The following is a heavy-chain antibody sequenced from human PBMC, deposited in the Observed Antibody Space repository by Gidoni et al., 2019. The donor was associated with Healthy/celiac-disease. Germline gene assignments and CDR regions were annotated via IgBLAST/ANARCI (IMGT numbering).Heavy chain of an antibody. J-gene: IGHJ4*02. V-gene: IGHV1-46*03. D-gene: IGHD1-26*01. CDR1: GYTFTSYY. CDR3: ASSIVGATKDY. CDR2: INPSGVST. Sequence: QVQLVQSGAEVKKPGASVKVSCKASGYTFTSYYMPWVRQAPGQGLEWMGIINPSGVSTSYAQKFQGRVTMTRDTSTSTVYMELSSLRSEDTAVYYCASSIVGATKDYWGQGTLVTVSS.